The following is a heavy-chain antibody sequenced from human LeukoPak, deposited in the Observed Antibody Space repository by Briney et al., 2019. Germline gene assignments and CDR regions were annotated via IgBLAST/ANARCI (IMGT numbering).Heavy chain of an antibody. CDR2: ISGRGDST. J-gene: IGHJ4*02. CDR3: AKGSSSFFYDSSGYYDLTFDY. CDR1: GFTFSSYA. V-gene: IGHV3-23*01. D-gene: IGHD3-22*01. Sequence: PGGSLRLSCAASGFTFSSYAMSWVRQTPGKGLEWVSGISGRGDSTYYADSVKGRFTISRDNSKNTLYLQMNSLRVEDTGVYYCAKGSSSFFYDSSGYYDLTFDYWGQGTLVTVSS.